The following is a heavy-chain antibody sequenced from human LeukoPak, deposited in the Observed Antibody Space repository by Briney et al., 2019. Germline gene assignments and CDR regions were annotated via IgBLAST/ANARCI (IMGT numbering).Heavy chain of an antibody. V-gene: IGHV4-30-2*05. D-gene: IGHD2-2*01. CDR2: IYHSGST. J-gene: IGHJ5*02. CDR1: GGSISSGGYS. CDR3: ARDTGKGVVPAASS. Sequence: PSQTLSLTCAVSGGSISSGGYSWSWIRQPPGKGLEWIGYIYHSGSTYYNPSLKSRVTISVDTSKNQFSLKLSSVTAADTAVYYCARDTGKGVVPAASSWGQGTLVTVSS.